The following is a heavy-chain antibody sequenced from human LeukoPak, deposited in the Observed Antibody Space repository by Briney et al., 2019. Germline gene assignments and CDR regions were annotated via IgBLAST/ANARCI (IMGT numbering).Heavy chain of an antibody. Sequence: PGGSLRLSCAASGFTFSSYWMSWVRQAPGKGLEWVANIKQDGSERYYVDSVKGRFTISRDNAKNSLYLQMNSLRAEDTAVYYCARGRSVEYYDILTGYYRRYYYYMDVWGKGTTVTISS. D-gene: IGHD3-9*01. CDR2: IKQDGSER. CDR1: GFTFSSYW. CDR3: ARGRSVEYYDILTGYYRRYYYYMDV. J-gene: IGHJ6*03. V-gene: IGHV3-7*01.